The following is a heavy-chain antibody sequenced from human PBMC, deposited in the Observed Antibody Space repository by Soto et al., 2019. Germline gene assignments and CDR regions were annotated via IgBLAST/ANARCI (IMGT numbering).Heavy chain of an antibody. J-gene: IGHJ4*02. V-gene: IGHV3-30-3*01. D-gene: IGHD6-19*01. CDR2: MSSDGTNE. CDR1: RFTFTTYA. Sequence: GGSLSLSCAASRFTFTTYAMNWVRQAPGKGLEWVALMSSDGTNEHYADSVRGRFTVSRDNSRNTLFLQMNNLRTDDTDVYYCDRCGYISGWYCYFCFWCLGTLVTLFS. CDR3: DRCGYISGWYCYFCF.